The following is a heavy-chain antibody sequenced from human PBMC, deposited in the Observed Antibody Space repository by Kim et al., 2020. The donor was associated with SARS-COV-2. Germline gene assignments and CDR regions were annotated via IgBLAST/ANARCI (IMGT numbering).Heavy chain of an antibody. Sequence: YTPSLKGRVPISVDTAKNQFSLKLRSVTAADTAVYYCARRYYGSGSFLGYWGQGTLVTVSS. CDR3: ARRYYGSGSFLGY. D-gene: IGHD3-10*01. V-gene: IGHV4-39*01. J-gene: IGHJ4*02.